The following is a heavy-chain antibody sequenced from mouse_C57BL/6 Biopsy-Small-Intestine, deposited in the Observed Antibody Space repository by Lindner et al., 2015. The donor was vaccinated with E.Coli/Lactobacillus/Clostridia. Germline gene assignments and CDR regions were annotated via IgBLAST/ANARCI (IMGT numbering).Heavy chain of an antibody. D-gene: IGHD2-14*01. CDR1: ETLSSHS. J-gene: IGHJ1*01. V-gene: IGHV1-53*01. CDR2: IIPIFGTT. Sequence: SVKVSCKASETLSSHSISWVRQAPGQGLEWVGGIIPIFGTTSYTQKFQGRLTITADKSTSTVYIELSSLTSEDTAVYYCARVAYTSGWYDQYGMDVWGQGTTVTVSS. CDR3: ARVAYTSGWYDQYGMDV.